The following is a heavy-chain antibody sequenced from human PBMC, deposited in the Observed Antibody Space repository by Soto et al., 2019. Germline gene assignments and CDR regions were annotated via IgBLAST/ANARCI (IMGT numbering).Heavy chain of an antibody. CDR3: ARAIAAAGHYYYYGMDV. D-gene: IGHD6-13*01. CDR1: GGTFSSYT. J-gene: IGHJ6*02. CDR2: IIPILGIA. V-gene: IGHV1-69*02. Sequence: QVQLVQSGAEVKKPGSSVKVSCKASGGTFSSYTISWVRQAPGQGLEWMGRIIPILGIANYAQKFQGRATITADKSTSTAYMELGSLRSEDTAVYYWARAIAAAGHYYYYGMDVGGQGTTVTVSS.